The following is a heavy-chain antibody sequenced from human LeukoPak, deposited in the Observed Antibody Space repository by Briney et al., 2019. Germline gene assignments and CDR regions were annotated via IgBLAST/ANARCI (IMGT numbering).Heavy chain of an antibody. CDR3: ARDSNYDTSGHYY. J-gene: IGHJ4*02. D-gene: IGHD3-22*01. CDR1: GFTVSSNY. Sequence: GGSLRLSYAASGFTVSSNYMSWVRQAPGKGLEWVSVIYSGGSTYSADSVKGRFTISRDNSKNTLYLQMNSLRAEDTAVYYCARDSNYDTSGHYYWGQGTLVTVSS. V-gene: IGHV3-53*01. CDR2: IYSGGST.